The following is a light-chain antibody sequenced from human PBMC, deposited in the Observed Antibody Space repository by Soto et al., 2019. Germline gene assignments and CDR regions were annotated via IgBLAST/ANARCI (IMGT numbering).Light chain of an antibody. CDR1: QSVSTY. CDR2: DAS. J-gene: IGKJ1*01. CDR3: QQYNDWPLT. V-gene: IGKV3-11*01. Sequence: DIVLTQSPATLSFSPGERATLPCRASQSVSTYLAWYQQKPGQAPRLLIYDASNRATGIPARFSGSGSGTDFTLTISSLEPEDFALYYCQQYNDWPLTFGQGTKVDIK.